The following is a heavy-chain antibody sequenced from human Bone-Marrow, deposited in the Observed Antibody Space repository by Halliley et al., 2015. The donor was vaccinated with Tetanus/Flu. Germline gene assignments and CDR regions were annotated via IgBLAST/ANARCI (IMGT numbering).Heavy chain of an antibody. V-gene: IGHV4-31*03. CDR2: IYDSGGT. D-gene: IGHD3-22*01. J-gene: IGHJ3*02. CDR1: GSSINSGGYY. Sequence: TLSLTCTVSGSSINSGGYYWSWIRQHPGKALEWIGYIYDSGGTSYNPSLKSRVTISLDTSRNQFSLKLSSVTVADTAVYYCARDNMITMIPDASDIWGQGTMVTVSS. CDR3: ARDNMITMIPDASDI.